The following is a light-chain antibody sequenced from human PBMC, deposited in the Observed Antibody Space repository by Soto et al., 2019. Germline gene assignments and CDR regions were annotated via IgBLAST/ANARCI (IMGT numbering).Light chain of an antibody. CDR3: QKYNSYSRT. V-gene: IGKV1-5*01. CDR2: DAS. CDR1: QSISSW. Sequence: DIQMTQSPSTLSASVGDRVTITCRASQSISSWLAWYQQKPGKAPKLLIYDASSLESGVPSRFSGSGSGTEFTLTISSLQHDDFATYYCQKYNSYSRTFGQGTKVEIK. J-gene: IGKJ1*01.